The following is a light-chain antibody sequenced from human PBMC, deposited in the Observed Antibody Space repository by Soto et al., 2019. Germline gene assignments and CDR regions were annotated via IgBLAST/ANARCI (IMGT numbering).Light chain of an antibody. CDR1: KLGDKY. CDR2: QDS. Sequence: SYELTQPPSVSVSPGQTASITCSGDKLGDKYACWYQQKPGQSPVLVIYQDSKRPSGISERFSGSNSGNTATLTISGTQAMDEADYYCPAWDSSTVVFGGGTKVTVL. V-gene: IGLV3-1*01. J-gene: IGLJ2*01. CDR3: PAWDSSTVV.